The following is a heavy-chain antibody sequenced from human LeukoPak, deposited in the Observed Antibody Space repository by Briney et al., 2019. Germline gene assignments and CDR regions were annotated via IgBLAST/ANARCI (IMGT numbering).Heavy chain of an antibody. J-gene: IGHJ3*02. V-gene: IGHV3-21*01. Sequence: PGGSLRLSCAASGFTFSSYSMNWVRQAPGKGLEWVSSISSSSSYIYYADSVKGRFTISRDNAKNSLYLQMNSLRAEDTAVYYCARETFFYDSSGYYRPSGAFDIWGQGTMVTVSS. CDR3: ARETFFYDSSGYYRPSGAFDI. D-gene: IGHD3-22*01. CDR1: GFTFSSYS. CDR2: ISSSSSYI.